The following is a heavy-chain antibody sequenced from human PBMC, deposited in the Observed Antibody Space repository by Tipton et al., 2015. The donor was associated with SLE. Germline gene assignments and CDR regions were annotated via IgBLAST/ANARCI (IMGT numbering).Heavy chain of an antibody. CDR2: IYYSGST. Sequence: TLSLTCTVSGGSISSYYWSWIRQPPGKGLEWIGYIYYSGSTNYNPSLKSRVTISVDTSKNQFSLKLSSVTAADTAVYYCACIHGDDDYGDYALDYWGQGTLVTVSS. J-gene: IGHJ4*02. V-gene: IGHV4-59*01. CDR1: GGSISSYY. CDR3: ACIHGDDDYGDYALDY. D-gene: IGHD4-17*01.